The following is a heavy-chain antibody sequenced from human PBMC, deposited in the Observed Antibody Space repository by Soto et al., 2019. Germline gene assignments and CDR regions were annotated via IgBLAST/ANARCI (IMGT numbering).Heavy chain of an antibody. CDR3: ARDVVAVTGNWFDP. Sequence: SVKVSCKGSGYTFIIHGIMWVRQAPGQGLEWMGWISSYNGNTNYAQRLQGRVTMTRDTSTNTVYMELRSLRSDDTAVYYCARDVVAVTGNWFDPWGQGTLVTVSS. CDR2: ISSYNGNT. CDR1: GYTFIIHG. J-gene: IGHJ5*02. D-gene: IGHD6-19*01. V-gene: IGHV1-18*01.